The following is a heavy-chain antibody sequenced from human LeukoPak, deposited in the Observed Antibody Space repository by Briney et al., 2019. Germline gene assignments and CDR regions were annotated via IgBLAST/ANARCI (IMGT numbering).Heavy chain of an antibody. CDR1: GYSFTNYW. J-gene: IGHJ4*02. V-gene: IGHV5-51*01. CDR3: ARRGASGTFDY. CDR2: IYPGDSDS. D-gene: IGHD3-10*01. Sequence: GESLKISCKGSGYSFTNYWIDWVRKMPGKGLEWMGIIYPGDSDSRYSPSFQGQVTISADKSISTAYLQWSSLKASDTAMYYCARRGASGTFDYWGQGTLVTVSS.